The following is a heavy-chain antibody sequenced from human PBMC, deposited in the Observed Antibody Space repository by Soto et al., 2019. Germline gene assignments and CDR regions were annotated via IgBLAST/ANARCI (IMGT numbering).Heavy chain of an antibody. D-gene: IGHD3-22*01. CDR2: IYYSGST. CDR1: GGSISSGGYY. CDR3: ARAPAYYHDSSGYYSVYYFDY. Sequence: QVQLQESGPGLVKPSQTLSLTCTVSGGSISSGGYYWSWIRQHPGKGLEWIGYIYYSGSTYYNPSLKSRVTISVDTSKNQFSLKLSSVTAADTAVYYCARAPAYYHDSSGYYSVYYFDYWGQGTLVTVSS. V-gene: IGHV4-31*03. J-gene: IGHJ4*02.